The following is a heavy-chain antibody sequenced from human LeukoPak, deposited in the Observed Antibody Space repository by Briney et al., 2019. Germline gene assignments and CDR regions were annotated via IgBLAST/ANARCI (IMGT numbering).Heavy chain of an antibody. D-gene: IGHD2-2*01. J-gene: IGHJ4*02. V-gene: IGHV1-18*01. CDR1: GYTFTSYG. CDR3: ARLSRVYCSSTSCTLDY. CDR2: ISAYNGNT. Sequence: GASVKVSCKAPGYTFTSYGISWVRQAPGQGLEWMGWISAYNGNTNYAQKLQGRVTMTTDTSTSTAYMELRSLRSDDTAVYYCARLSRVYCSSTSCTLDYWGQGTLVTVSS.